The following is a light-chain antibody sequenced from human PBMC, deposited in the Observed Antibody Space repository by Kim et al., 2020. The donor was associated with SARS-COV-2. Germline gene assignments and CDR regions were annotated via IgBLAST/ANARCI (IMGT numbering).Light chain of an antibody. CDR2: GAS. Sequence: LSPGQRATLSCRASQSVTSTYLAWYQQKPGQAPRLLIYGASSRATGIPDRFSGSGSGTDFTLTISRLEPEDFAVYYCQQYGSSPYTFGQGTKLEI. CDR1: QSVTSTY. CDR3: QQYGSSPYT. J-gene: IGKJ2*01. V-gene: IGKV3-20*01.